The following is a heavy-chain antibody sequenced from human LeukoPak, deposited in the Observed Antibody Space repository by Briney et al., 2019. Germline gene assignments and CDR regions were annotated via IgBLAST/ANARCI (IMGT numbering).Heavy chain of an antibody. V-gene: IGHV3-30-3*02. CDR1: GFTFSGYP. D-gene: IGHD4-11*01. J-gene: IGHJ4*02. Sequence: PGGSLRLSCAASGFTFSGYPIHWVRQAPGKGPEWVAVISYDGSNKYYADSVKGRFTISRDNSKNTLYLQMNSLRAEDTAVYYCAKDMTTVTTGQIFDYWGQGTLVTVSS. CDR3: AKDMTTVTTGQIFDY. CDR2: ISYDGSNK.